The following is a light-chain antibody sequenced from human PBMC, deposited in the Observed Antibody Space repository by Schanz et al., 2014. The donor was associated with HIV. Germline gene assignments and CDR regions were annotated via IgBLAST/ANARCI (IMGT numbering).Light chain of an antibody. CDR2: KTS. V-gene: IGKV1-5*03. J-gene: IGKJ2*01. Sequence: DIQMTQSPSTLSASVGDRVTITCRASQSIGSWVAWSKQRPGEAPKLLIYKTSGLESGVPSRFSGSGSGTQFTLTISSLQPEDFATYFCLQHSTYPRTFGQGTNLEI. CDR3: LQHSTYPRT. CDR1: QSIGSW.